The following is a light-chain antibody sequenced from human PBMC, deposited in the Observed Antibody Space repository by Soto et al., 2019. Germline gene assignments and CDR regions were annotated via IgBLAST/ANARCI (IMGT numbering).Light chain of an antibody. J-gene: IGKJ2*01. V-gene: IGKV3-20*01. CDR1: QSVSSSY. CDR2: GAS. Sequence: EIVLTQSPGTLSLSPGERATLSCRASQSVSSSYLAWYQQRPGEAPRLLIYGASSRATGIPDRFSGTGYGTDFPLTISRLEAEDFAVYCCQQSVSSPYTFGRGTKLEIK. CDR3: QQSVSSPYT.